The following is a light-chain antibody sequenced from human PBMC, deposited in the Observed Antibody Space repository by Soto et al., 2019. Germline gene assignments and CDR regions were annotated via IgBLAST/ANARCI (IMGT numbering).Light chain of an antibody. CDR3: QQYCSATALN. CDR1: QSVSSSY. CDR2: GAS. J-gene: IGKJ4*01. V-gene: IGKV3-20*01. Sequence: EIILTLSPGTLSLSTSDRATLSFRSIQSVSSSYLAWYQQKPGQAPRLLIYGASSRATGIQDRFSGSGSGTDFTLTISRLEPEDFAVYYFQQYCSATALNFGGGTKVDIK.